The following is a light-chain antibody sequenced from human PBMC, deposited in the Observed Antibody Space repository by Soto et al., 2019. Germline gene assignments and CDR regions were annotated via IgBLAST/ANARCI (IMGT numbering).Light chain of an antibody. CDR2: AAS. CDR3: QQLNSYPLT. CDR1: QGISSY. Sequence: DIQLTQSPSFLSASVGDRVTITCRASQGISSYLAWYQQKPGKAPKLLIYAASTLQSGVPSRFSGSGSGTXXXLXXSXLQPEDFATYXXQQLNSYPLTFGGGTKVEIK. V-gene: IGKV1-9*01. J-gene: IGKJ4*01.